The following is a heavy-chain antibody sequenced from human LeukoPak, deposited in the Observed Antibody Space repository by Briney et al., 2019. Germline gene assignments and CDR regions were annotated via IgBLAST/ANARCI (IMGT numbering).Heavy chain of an antibody. CDR1: GFTLSSYS. CDR3: ARGLGYYGSGSYGGV. Sequence: GGSLRLSCAASGFTLSSYSMNWVRQAPGKGLEWVSSISSSSSYIYYADSVKGRFTISRDNAKNSLYLQMNSLRAEDTAVYYCARGLGYYGSGSYGGVWGQGTMVTVSS. V-gene: IGHV3-21*01. J-gene: IGHJ3*01. D-gene: IGHD3-10*01. CDR2: ISSSSSYI.